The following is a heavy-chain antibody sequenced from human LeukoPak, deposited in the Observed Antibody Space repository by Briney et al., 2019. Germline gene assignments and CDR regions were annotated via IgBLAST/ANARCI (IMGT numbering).Heavy chain of an antibody. J-gene: IGHJ4*02. Sequence: GGSLRLSCTASGFTFSSYGMHWVRQAPGKGLEWVTVISYDGSNKYFADSVKGRFTISRDNSKNTLFLQMNSLRAEDTAVYYCAKDMTQFWSGPDYWGQGTLVTVSS. CDR1: GFTFSSYG. CDR2: ISYDGSNK. V-gene: IGHV3-30*18. D-gene: IGHD3-3*01. CDR3: AKDMTQFWSGPDY.